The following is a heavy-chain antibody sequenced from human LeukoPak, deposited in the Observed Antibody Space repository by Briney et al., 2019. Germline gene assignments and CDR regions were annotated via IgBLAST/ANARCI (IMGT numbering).Heavy chain of an antibody. CDR3: ARGYDSSPDAFDI. V-gene: IGHV3-7*01. CDR2: INQDESSQ. Sequence: GGSLRLSCAASGFSFTTYWMGWVRQAPGKGLEWVANINQDESSQYYVDAVRGRFTISRDNAKNSLNLQMNSLRGEDTAVYYCARGYDSSPDAFDIWGQGTMVTVSS. D-gene: IGHD3-22*01. CDR1: GFSFTTYW. J-gene: IGHJ3*02.